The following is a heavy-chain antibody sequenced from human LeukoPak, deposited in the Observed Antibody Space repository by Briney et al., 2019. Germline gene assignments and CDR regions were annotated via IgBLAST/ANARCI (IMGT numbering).Heavy chain of an antibody. V-gene: IGHV1-18*01. CDR3: ARTPYYDSSTYYFDY. CDR2: ISAYNGNT. CDR1: GYTFTSYG. D-gene: IGHD3-22*01. J-gene: IGHJ4*02. Sequence: ASVKVSCKASGYTFTSYGISWVRQAPGQGLEWMGWISAYNGNTNYAQKLQGRVTMTTDTSTSTAYMELRSLRSDDTAVYYCARTPYYDSSTYYFDYWGQGTLVTVSS.